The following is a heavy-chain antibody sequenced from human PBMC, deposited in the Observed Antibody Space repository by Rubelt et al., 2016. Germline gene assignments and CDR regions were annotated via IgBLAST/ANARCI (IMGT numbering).Heavy chain of an antibody. V-gene: IGHV4-39*01. D-gene: IGHD2-2*03. CDR2: IYYSGSS. Sequence: QLQLQESGPGLVKPSETLSLTCSVSGGSINSNDYYWGWIRQPPGKGLEWIGSIYYSGSSYYNPSLKSRVTIPVDTSKNQFSLKLSSGTAADTAVYYCARHLDRYYYYYMDVWGKGTTVTVSS. CDR3: ARHLDRYYYYYMDV. J-gene: IGHJ6*03. CDR1: GGSINSNDYY.